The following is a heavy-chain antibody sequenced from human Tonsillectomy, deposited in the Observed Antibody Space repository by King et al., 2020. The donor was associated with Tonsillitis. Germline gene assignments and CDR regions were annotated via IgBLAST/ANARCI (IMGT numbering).Heavy chain of an antibody. D-gene: IGHD6-19*01. Sequence: VQLQESGPGLVKPSETLSLTCAVSGYSISSGYYWGWIRQPPGKGLEWIGNIYHSGSTYYNPSLKSRVTISVDTSKNQFSLKWSSVTAADTAVYYCARDCSGWYGYYFDYWGQGTLVTVSS. V-gene: IGHV4-38-2*02. CDR1: GYSISSGYY. CDR2: IYHSGST. J-gene: IGHJ4*02. CDR3: ARDCSGWYGYYFDY.